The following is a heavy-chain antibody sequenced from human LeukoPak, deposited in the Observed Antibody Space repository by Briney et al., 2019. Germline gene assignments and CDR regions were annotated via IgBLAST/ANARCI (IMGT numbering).Heavy chain of an antibody. V-gene: IGHV3-9*01. CDR1: GFTFDDYV. Sequence: GGSLRLSCAASGFTFDDYVMNWVRQAPGKGLEWVSGISWNSGTIGYADSVKGRFTISRDNAKNSLYLQMNSLRAEDTALYYCVKGAAYHLGDAFDIWGQGAMVTVSS. J-gene: IGHJ3*02. D-gene: IGHD2-15*01. CDR2: ISWNSGTI. CDR3: VKGAAYHLGDAFDI.